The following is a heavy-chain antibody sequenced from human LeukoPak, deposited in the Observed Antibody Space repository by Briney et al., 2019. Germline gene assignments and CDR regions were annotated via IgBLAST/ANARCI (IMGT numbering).Heavy chain of an antibody. CDR3: ARGGCTTTSCYLFDY. D-gene: IGHD2-2*01. Sequence: PGGSLRLSCATSGSTFSSYSMNWVRQATGKGVEWVSSISSSSTYIYYADSVKGRFTISRDNAKNSLYLQLNSLRAEDTAVYYCARGGCTTTSCYLFDYWGQGTLVTVSS. CDR1: GSTFSSYS. V-gene: IGHV3-21*01. J-gene: IGHJ4*02. CDR2: ISSSSTYI.